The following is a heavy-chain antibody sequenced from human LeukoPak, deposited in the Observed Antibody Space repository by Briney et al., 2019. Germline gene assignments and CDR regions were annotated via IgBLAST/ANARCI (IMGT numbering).Heavy chain of an antibody. D-gene: IGHD3-9*01. CDR2: IHTSEST. J-gene: IGHJ4*02. Sequence: SETLSLTCTVSGDSISSYYWSWIRQSAGKGLEWIGRIHTSESTNYNPSLESRVSMSVDTSKNQFSLKLSSVTAADTAVYYCARVDDILTGYSYYFDYWGQGTLVTVSS. CDR3: ARVDDILTGYSYYFDY. V-gene: IGHV4-4*07. CDR1: GDSISSYY.